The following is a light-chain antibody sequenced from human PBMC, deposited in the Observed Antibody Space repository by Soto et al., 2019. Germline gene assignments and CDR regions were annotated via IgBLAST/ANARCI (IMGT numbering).Light chain of an antibody. V-gene: IGLV2-14*01. Sequence: QSALTQPASVSGSPGQSITISCTGTSSDVGGYNYVSWYQQHPGKAPKLMIYEVSNRPSGVSKRFSGSKSGNTASLTISGLQAEDEADYYCSSYTSSSTHWVFGGGTEVTVL. CDR1: SSDVGGYNY. CDR2: EVS. J-gene: IGLJ3*02. CDR3: SSYTSSSTHWV.